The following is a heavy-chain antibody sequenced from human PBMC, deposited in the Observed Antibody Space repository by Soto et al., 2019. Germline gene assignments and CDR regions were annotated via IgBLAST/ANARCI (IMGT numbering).Heavy chain of an antibody. CDR3: ARERMSAYYYGSGSETREDY. V-gene: IGHV1-69*01. Sequence: QVQLVQSGAEVKKPGSSVKVSCKASGGTFSSYAISWVRQAPGQGLEWMGGIIPIFGTANYAQKFQGRVTSTADESTSTAYMELSSLRSEDTAVYYCARERMSAYYYGSGSETREDYWGQGTLVTVSS. D-gene: IGHD3-10*01. CDR2: IIPIFGTA. J-gene: IGHJ4*02. CDR1: GGTFSSYA.